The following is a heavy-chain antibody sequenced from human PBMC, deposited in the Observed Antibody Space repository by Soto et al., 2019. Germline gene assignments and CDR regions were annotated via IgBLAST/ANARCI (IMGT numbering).Heavy chain of an antibody. V-gene: IGHV4-31*02. CDR3: ARSLPGGIIFYMDV. Sequence: QVQLRESGPGVVEPSQTLSLNCHVSSGSVTSGRFFWSWVRQQPGKGLEWIGHIYYSGNTHYNPSLESRVAMSVDISQNQLSLTLIAVTPADSAVYYCARSLPGGIIFYMDVWGAGTTVTVSS. CDR1: SGSVTSGRFF. CDR2: IYYSGNT. D-gene: IGHD2-2*01. J-gene: IGHJ6*03.